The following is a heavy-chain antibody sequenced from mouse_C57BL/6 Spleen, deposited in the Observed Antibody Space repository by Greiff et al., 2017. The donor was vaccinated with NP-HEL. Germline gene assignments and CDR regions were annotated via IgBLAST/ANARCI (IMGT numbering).Heavy chain of an antibody. D-gene: IGHD1-1*01. Sequence: VQLQQPGAELVKPGASVKMSCKASGYTFTSYWITWVKQRPGQGLEWIGDIYPGSGSTNYNEKFKSKATLTVDTSSSTAYMQLSSLTSEDSAVYYCARGGYGRTSYWYFDVWGTGTTVTVSS. CDR2: IYPGSGST. J-gene: IGHJ1*03. V-gene: IGHV1-55*01. CDR1: GYTFTSYW. CDR3: ARGGYGRTSYWYFDV.